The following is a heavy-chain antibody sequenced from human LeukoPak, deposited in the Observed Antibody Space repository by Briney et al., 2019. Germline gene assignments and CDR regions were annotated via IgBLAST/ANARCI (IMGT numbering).Heavy chain of an antibody. CDR2: ISYDGSKK. J-gene: IGHJ4*02. CDR3: ARDVGDSYFDY. CDR1: GFTFSSYA. D-gene: IGHD2-21*02. V-gene: IGHV3-30-3*01. Sequence: GRSLRLSCAASGFTFSSYAMHWVRQAPGKGLEWVAVISYDGSKKSYADSVKGRFTISRDNSKNTLYLQMNSLRAEDTAVYYYARDVGDSYFDYWGQGILVTVSS.